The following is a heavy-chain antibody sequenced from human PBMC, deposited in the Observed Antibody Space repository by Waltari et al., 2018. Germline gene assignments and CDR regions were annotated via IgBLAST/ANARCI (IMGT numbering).Heavy chain of an antibody. V-gene: IGHV3-74*01. CDR2: INSDGSST. Sequence: EVQLVESWVGLVQPGGSLRLYCTASGFTFSTYWMHWVRQAPGKGLVWVSRINSDGSSTNYADSVKGRFTISRDNAKNTVYLQMNSLRAEDTAVYFCARRAVMVGAERQRGGVDPWGKGTRGNVSS. CDR1: GFTFSTYW. D-gene: IGHD1-26*01. J-gene: IGHJ5*02. CDR3: ARRAVMVGAERQRGGVDP.